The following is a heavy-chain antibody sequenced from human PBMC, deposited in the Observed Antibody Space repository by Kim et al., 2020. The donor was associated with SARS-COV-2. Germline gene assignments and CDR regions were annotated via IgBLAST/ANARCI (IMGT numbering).Heavy chain of an antibody. CDR2: ISSSGSTI. V-gene: IGHV3-48*03. J-gene: IGHJ4*02. CDR3: ARDSSGWYPDY. D-gene: IGHD6-19*01. Sequence: GGSLRLSCAASGFTFSSYEMNWVRQAPGKGLEWVSYISSSGSTIYYADSVKGRFTISRDNAKNSLYLQMNSLRAEDTAVYYCARDSSGWYPDYWGQGTLVTVSS. CDR1: GFTFSSYE.